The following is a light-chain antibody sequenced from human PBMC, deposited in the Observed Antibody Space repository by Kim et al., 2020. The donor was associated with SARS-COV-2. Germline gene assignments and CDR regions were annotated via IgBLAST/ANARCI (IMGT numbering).Light chain of an antibody. Sequence: EIVLTQSPGTLSLSPGERATLSCRASQSVSSSYLAWYQQKPGQAARLLIYGASSRAAGIPDRFSGSGSGTDFTLTISTLEPEDFAVYFCQQYASSPRTFGQGPKL. J-gene: IGKJ2*01. CDR2: GAS. CDR1: QSVSSSY. V-gene: IGKV3-20*01. CDR3: QQYASSPRT.